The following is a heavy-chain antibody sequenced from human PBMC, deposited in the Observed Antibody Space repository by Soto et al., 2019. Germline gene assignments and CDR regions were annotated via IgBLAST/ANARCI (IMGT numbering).Heavy chain of an antibody. J-gene: IGHJ4*02. CDR2: VRSKANSYAT. V-gene: IGHV3-73*02. CDR3: IRRSQDDSSGYFAN. D-gene: IGHD3-22*01. Sequence: EVQLVESGGGLVQPGGSLKVSCAASGFTFSGSAMHWVRQASGKGLEWVGRVRSKANSYATAYAASVKGRFTISRDDSKNTAYLQMNSLQTEGTAVYYCIRRSQDDSSGYFANWGQGTLVTVST. CDR1: GFTFSGSA.